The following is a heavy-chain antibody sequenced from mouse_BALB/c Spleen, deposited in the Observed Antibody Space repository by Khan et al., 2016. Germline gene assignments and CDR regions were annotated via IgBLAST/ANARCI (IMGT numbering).Heavy chain of an antibody. CDR2: INTYSGES. CDR3: ARPDYGSSRGFAY. V-gene: IGHV9-3-1*01. Sequence: QIQLVQSGPELKKPGKTVKISCKASGYTFTNYGMNWVKQAPGKGLKWMGWINTYSGESTYADDFKGRFAFSLETSASTAYLQINNLKNEDTATYFCARPDYGSSRGFAYWGQGTLVSVSA. J-gene: IGHJ3*01. D-gene: IGHD1-1*01. CDR1: GYTFTNYG.